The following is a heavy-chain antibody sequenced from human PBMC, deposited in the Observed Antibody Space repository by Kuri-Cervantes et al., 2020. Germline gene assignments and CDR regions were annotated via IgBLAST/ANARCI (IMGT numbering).Heavy chain of an antibody. J-gene: IGHJ6*02. V-gene: IGHV3-30-3*01. CDR2: ISYDGSNK. CDR1: GFTFSSYA. D-gene: IGHD3-10*01. Sequence: GESLKISCAASGFTFSSYAMHWVRQAPGKGLEWVAVISYDGSNKYYADSVKGRFTISRDNSKNTLYLQMDSLRAEDTAVYYCAKDWTMVRGVISFYYYYYVMDVWGQGTTVTVSS. CDR3: AKDWTMVRGVISFYYYYYVMDV.